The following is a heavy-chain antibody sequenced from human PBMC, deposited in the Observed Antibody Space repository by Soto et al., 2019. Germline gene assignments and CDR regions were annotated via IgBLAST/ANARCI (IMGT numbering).Heavy chain of an antibody. CDR2: IYYSGST. V-gene: IGHV4-39*01. CDR3: ARSLDYYGSGSYYKIDY. Sequence: QLQLQESGPGLVKPSETLSLTCTVSGGSISSSSYYWGWIRQPPGKGLEWIGSIYYSGSTYYNPSLKSRVTISVDPSKNQFSLKLSSVTAADTAVYYCARSLDYYGSGSYYKIDYWGQGTLVTVSS. CDR1: GGSISSSSYY. J-gene: IGHJ4*02. D-gene: IGHD3-10*01.